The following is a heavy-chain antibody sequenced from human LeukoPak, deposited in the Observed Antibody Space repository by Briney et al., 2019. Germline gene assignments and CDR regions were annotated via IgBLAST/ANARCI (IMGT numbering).Heavy chain of an antibody. CDR3: ARQVAYYDILTGYAMVPDYYYYYYMDV. V-gene: IGHV4-59*08. CDR1: GGSISSYY. J-gene: IGHJ6*03. D-gene: IGHD3-9*01. Sequence: SETLSLTCTVSGGSISSYYWSWIRQPPGKGLEWIGYIYYSGSTNYNPSLKSRVTMSVDTSKNQFSLKLSSVTAADTAVYYCARQVAYYDILTGYAMVPDYYYYYYMDVWGKGTTVTISS. CDR2: IYYSGST.